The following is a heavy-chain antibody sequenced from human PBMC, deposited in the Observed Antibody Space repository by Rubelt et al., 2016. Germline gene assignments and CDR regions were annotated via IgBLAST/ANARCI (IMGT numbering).Heavy chain of an antibody. V-gene: IGHV4-34*10. D-gene: IGHD1-26*01. Sequence: QVQLQESGPGLVKPSETLSLTCAVYGGSFSGYYWSWICQPPGKGLEWIGEINHSGKTNYNPSLKSRVTVSVDTSKNQFTLKLSSVTAADTAVYYCARWWEVLQAFDYWGQGTLVTVSS. J-gene: IGHJ4*02. CDR3: ARWWEVLQAFDY. CDR2: INHSGKT. CDR1: GGSFSGYY.